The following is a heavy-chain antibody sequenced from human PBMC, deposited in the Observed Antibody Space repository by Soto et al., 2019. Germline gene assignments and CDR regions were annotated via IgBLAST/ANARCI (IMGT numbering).Heavy chain of an antibody. CDR1: GYTFTSHD. Sequence: QVQLVQSGAAVKKPGASVKVSCKASGYTFTSHDINWLRQATGQGLEWMGWMNPNSGNTGYAQKFQGRVTITRDTSISTFYMELSSLRSEDTAIYYCARDRPFDYWGQGTLVTVSS. J-gene: IGHJ4*02. D-gene: IGHD2-15*01. CDR2: MNPNSGNT. CDR3: ARDRPFDY. V-gene: IGHV1-8*01.